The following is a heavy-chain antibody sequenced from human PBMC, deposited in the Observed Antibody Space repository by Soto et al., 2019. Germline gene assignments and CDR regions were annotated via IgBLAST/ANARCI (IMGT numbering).Heavy chain of an antibody. CDR1: GFTFDDYA. D-gene: IGHD6-13*01. CDR2: ISWNSGSI. J-gene: IGHJ4*02. Sequence: GGSLRLSCAASGFTFDDYAMHWARQAPGKGLEWVSGISWNSGSIGYADSVKGRFTISRDNAKNSLYLQMNSLRAEDTALYYCAKDSFSSSWYYFDYWGQGTLVTVSS. CDR3: AKDSFSSSWYYFDY. V-gene: IGHV3-9*01.